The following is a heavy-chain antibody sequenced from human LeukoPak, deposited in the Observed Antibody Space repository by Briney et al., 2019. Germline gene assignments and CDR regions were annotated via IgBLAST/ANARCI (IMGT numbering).Heavy chain of an antibody. CDR2: IKSKTDGGTT. D-gene: IGHD6-13*01. CDR1: GSTFSNAW. Sequence: GGSLRLSCAASGSTFSNAWMSWVRQAPGKGLEWVGRIKSKTDGGTTDYAAPVKGRFTISRDDSKNTLYLQMNSLKTEDTAVYYCTTDVIAAAGITYFDYWGQGTLVTVSS. V-gene: IGHV3-15*01. CDR3: TTDVIAAAGITYFDY. J-gene: IGHJ4*02.